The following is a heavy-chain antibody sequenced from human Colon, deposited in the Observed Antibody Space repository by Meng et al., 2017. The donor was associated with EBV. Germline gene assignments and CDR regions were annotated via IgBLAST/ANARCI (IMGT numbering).Heavy chain of an antibody. Sequence: EVELVESGGGLIRPGGSLRLSCAASGFTVSSNYISWVRQAPGKGLECVSVTYSGGSTYYADSVKGRFTISRDNAKNTLYLQMNSLRAEDTAVYYCARGWVLDAFDIWGQGTMVTVSS. V-gene: IGHV3-53*01. J-gene: IGHJ3*02. D-gene: IGHD5-24*01. CDR2: TYSGGST. CDR1: GFTVSSNY. CDR3: ARGWVLDAFDI.